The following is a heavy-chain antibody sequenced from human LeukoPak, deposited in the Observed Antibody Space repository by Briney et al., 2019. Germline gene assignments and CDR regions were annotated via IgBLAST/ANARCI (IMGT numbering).Heavy chain of an antibody. J-gene: IGHJ4*02. CDR2: IFGSGGSA. CDR3: GGRIDY. V-gene: IGHV3-23*01. CDR1: GFTFSSYA. Sequence: GGSLRLSCAASGFTFSSYAMSWVRQAPGKGLEWVAGIFGSGGSAHYADSAKGRFTISRDNAKNSLYLQMNSLRAEDTAVYYCGGRIDYWGQGTLVTVSS. D-gene: IGHD1-14*01.